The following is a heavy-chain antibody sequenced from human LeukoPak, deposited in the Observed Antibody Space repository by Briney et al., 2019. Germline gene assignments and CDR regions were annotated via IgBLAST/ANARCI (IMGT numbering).Heavy chain of an antibody. V-gene: IGHV4-34*01. J-gene: IGHJ4*02. D-gene: IGHD5-12*01. CDR2: INHSGST. Sequence: PSETLSLTCAVYGGSFSGYYWSWIRQPPGKGLEWIGEINHSGSTNYNPSLKSRVTISVDTSKNQFSLELSSVTAADTAVYYCAGSGYSGYDLNYWGQGTLVTVSS. CDR3: AGSGYSGYDLNY. CDR1: GGSFSGYY.